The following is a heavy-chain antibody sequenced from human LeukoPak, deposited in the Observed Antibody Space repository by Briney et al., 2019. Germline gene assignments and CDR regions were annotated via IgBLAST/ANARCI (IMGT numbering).Heavy chain of an antibody. D-gene: IGHD5-24*01. V-gene: IGHV4-34*01. J-gene: IGHJ4*02. CDR3: ARGRGMATGYGGFDY. Sequence: SETLSLTCAVYGGSFSGYYWSWIRQPPGKGLEWIGEINHSGSTNYNPSLKSRVTISVDTSKNQFSLQLSSVTAADTAVYYCARGRGMATGYGGFDYWGQGTLVTVSS. CDR2: INHSGST. CDR1: GGSFSGYY.